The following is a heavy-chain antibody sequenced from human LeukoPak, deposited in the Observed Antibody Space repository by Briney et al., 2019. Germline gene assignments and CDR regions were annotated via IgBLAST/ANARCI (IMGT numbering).Heavy chain of an antibody. Sequence: GGSLRLSCAASGFTFSSYAMHWVRQAPGKGLEWVAVISYDGSNKYYADSVKGRFTISRDNSKNTLYLQMNSLRAEDTAVYYCARDVFSWIQLPFYYWGQGTLVTVSS. CDR1: GFTFSSYA. D-gene: IGHD5-18*01. CDR3: ARDVFSWIQLPFYY. J-gene: IGHJ4*02. CDR2: ISYDGSNK. V-gene: IGHV3-30-3*01.